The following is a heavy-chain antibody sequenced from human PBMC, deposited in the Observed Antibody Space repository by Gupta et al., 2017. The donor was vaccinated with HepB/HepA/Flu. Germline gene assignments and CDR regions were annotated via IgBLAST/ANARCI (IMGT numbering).Heavy chain of an antibody. D-gene: IGHD3-3*01. V-gene: IGHV3-7*01. J-gene: IGHJ4*02. Sequence: EVQLVESGGGLVQPGGSLRLSCAASGFTFSSYWMSWVRQAPGKGLEWVANIKQDGSEKYYVDSVKGRFTISRDNAKNSLYLQMNSLRAEDTAVYYCARGFLEWLMSGDYWGQGTLVTVSS. CDR1: GFTFSSYW. CDR3: ARGFLEWLMSGDY. CDR2: IKQDGSEK.